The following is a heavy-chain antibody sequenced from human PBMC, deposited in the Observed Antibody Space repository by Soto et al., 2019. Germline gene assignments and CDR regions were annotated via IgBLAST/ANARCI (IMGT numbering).Heavy chain of an antibody. CDR2: ISGSGGST. J-gene: IGHJ6*02. Sequence: GSLRLSCAASGFTFSSYAMSWVRQGPGKGLXWVSAISGSGGSTYYADSVKGRFTISRDNSKNMLYLQMNSLRAEDTAVYYCAKDEITMVRGVYYYYGMDVWGQGTTVTVSS. D-gene: IGHD3-10*01. CDR1: GFTFSSYA. V-gene: IGHV3-23*01. CDR3: AKDEITMVRGVYYYYGMDV.